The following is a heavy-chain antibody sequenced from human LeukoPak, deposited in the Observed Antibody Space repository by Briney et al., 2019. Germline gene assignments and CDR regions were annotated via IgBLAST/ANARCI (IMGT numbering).Heavy chain of an antibody. V-gene: IGHV1-46*01. J-gene: IGHJ4*02. CDR1: GYTFTSYY. CDR3: ARENDSSGYIFDY. CDR2: INPSGGST. D-gene: IGHD3-22*01. Sequence: ASVKVSCKASGYTFTSYYMHWVRQATGQRLGWMGIINPSGGSTGYAQKFQGRVTMTRDTSTSTVYMELSSLRSEDTAVYFCARENDSSGYIFDYWGQGALVTVSS.